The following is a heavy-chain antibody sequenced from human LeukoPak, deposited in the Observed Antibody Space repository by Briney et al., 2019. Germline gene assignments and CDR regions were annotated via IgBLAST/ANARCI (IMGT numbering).Heavy chain of an antibody. CDR3: ARLRTGAGLYYFDS. CDR2: IYHSGST. Sequence: SETLSLTCAVSGGSLFSGNWWSWVRQPPGKGLAWIGEIYHSGSTNCNPSLKSRVTTSVDKSKNQFSLNLTSVTAADTAVYYCARLRTGAGLYYFDSWGQGTLVTVSP. CDR1: GGSLFSGNW. J-gene: IGHJ4*02. V-gene: IGHV4-4*02. D-gene: IGHD6-13*01.